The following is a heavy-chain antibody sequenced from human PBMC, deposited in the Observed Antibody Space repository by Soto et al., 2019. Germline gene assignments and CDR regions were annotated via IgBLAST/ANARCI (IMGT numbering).Heavy chain of an antibody. D-gene: IGHD5-12*01. J-gene: IGHJ6*02. CDR2: IIPIFGTA. Sequence: SLKVSCKASGVTFSSYAISWVRQAPGQGLEWMGGIIPIFGTANYAQKFQGRVTITADESTSTAYMELSSLRSEDTAVYYCASPDIVATISRARYYYGMDVWGQGTTVTVPS. CDR1: GVTFSSYA. V-gene: IGHV1-69*13. CDR3: ASPDIVATISRARYYYGMDV.